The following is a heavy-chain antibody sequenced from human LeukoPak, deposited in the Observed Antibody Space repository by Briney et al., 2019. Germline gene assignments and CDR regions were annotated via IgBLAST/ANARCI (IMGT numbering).Heavy chain of an antibody. Sequence: GGSLRLSCAASGFTFSSYGMHWVRQALGKGLEWVAVIWYDGSNKYYADSVKGRFTISRDNSKNTLYLQMNSLRAEDTAVYYCAKSPTVAPGGYYYYYGMDVWGQGTTVTVSS. D-gene: IGHD4-11*01. CDR1: GFTFSSYG. CDR2: IWYDGSNK. J-gene: IGHJ6*02. V-gene: IGHV3-33*06. CDR3: AKSPTVAPGGYYYYYGMDV.